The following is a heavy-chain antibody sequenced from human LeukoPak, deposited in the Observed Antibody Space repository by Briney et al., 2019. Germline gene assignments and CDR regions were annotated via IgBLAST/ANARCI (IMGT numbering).Heavy chain of an antibody. CDR2: INSDGSST. J-gene: IGHJ4*02. V-gene: IGHV3-74*01. Sequence: GGSLRLSCAASGFTFSSYWMHWVRQAPGKGLVWVSRINSDGSSTSYADSVKGRFTISRDNAKNTLYLQMNSLRAEDTAVYYCASRKDGYSGYEWDYWGQGTLVTVSS. CDR3: ASRKDGYSGYEWDY. CDR1: GFTFSSYW. D-gene: IGHD5-12*01.